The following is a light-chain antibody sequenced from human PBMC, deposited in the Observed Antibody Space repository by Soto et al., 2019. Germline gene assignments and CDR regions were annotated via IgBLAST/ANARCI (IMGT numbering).Light chain of an antibody. V-gene: IGKV3-11*01. CDR3: QQRSNWPLT. CDR2: DAS. J-gene: IGKJ4*01. CDR1: QSVGSY. Sequence: EIVLTQSPATLSLSPGGRATLFCRASQSVGSYLAWYQQRPGQAPSLLIYDASNRATGIAARLSGSGSGTDFTLTIHSLEPEDFAVYYCQQRSNWPLTFGGGTKVEIK.